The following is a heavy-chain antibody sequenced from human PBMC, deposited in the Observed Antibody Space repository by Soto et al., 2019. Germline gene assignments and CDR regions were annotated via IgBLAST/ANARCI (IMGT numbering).Heavy chain of an antibody. CDR1: GFTFSSYG. V-gene: IGHV3-33*01. CDR2: IWYDGSNK. J-gene: IGHJ4*02. Sequence: GGSLRLSCAASGFTFSSYGMHWVRQAPGKGLEWVAVIWYDGSNKYYADSVKGRFTISRDNSKNTLYLQMNSLRAEDTAVYYCARDAAVAGTTPDYWGQGTLVTVSS. D-gene: IGHD6-19*01. CDR3: ARDAAVAGTTPDY.